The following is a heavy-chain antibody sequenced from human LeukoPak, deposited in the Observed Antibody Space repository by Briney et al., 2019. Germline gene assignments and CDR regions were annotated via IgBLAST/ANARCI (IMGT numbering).Heavy chain of an antibody. CDR2: INPNSGGT. CDR3: WVVITHDAFDI. D-gene: IGHD3-22*01. CDR1: GYTFTGYY. J-gene: IGHJ3*02. Sequence: ASVKVSCKASGYTFTGYYMHWVRQAPGQGLEWVGWINPNSGGTNYAQKFQGRVTMTRDTSISTAYMELSRLRSDDTAVYYCWVVITHDAFDIWGQGTMVTVSS. V-gene: IGHV1-2*02.